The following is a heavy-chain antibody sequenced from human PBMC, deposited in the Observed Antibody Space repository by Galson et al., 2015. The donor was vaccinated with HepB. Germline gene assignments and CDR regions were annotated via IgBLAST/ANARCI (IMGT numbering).Heavy chain of an antibody. J-gene: IGHJ6*02. V-gene: IGHV1-69*02. Sequence: SVKVSCKASGDTFSSYIIRWVRQAPGQGLEWMGRIIPILGLANHAQKFQGRVTITADKSTRTAYMELSSLRSEDTAVYYCARGKYYYDSSGRPDYYSYGMDVWGRGTTVTVSS. CDR1: GDTFSSYI. CDR2: IIPILGLA. D-gene: IGHD3-22*01. CDR3: ARGKYYYDSSGRPDYYSYGMDV.